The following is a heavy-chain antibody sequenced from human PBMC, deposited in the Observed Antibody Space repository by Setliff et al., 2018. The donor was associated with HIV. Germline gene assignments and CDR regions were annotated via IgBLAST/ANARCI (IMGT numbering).Heavy chain of an antibody. Sequence: PGGSQRLSCAASGFTFDDYGMSWVRQAPGKGLEWVSGINWNGGSTGYADSVRGRFTISRDNAKNSLYLQMNSLRAEDTALYYCARDGYGDYEGYYYYYMDVWGKGTTVTVSS. V-gene: IGHV3-20*04. J-gene: IGHJ6*03. CDR3: ARDGYGDYEGYYYYYMDV. CDR1: GFTFDDYG. D-gene: IGHD4-17*01. CDR2: INWNGGST.